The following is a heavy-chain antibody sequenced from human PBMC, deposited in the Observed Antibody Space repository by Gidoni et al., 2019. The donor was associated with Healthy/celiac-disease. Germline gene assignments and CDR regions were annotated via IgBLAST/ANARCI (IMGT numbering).Heavy chain of an antibody. CDR1: GFTFSSYR. V-gene: IGHV3-21*01. Sequence: EVQLVESGGGLVTPGGSLRLSCAASGFTFSSYRMNWVRQAPGKGLEWVSSNSSSSSNIYYADSVKGRFTISRDNAKNSLYLQMNSLRAEDTAVYYCARERVTMVQGDFEHWGQGTLVTVSS. CDR3: ARERVTMVQGDFEH. D-gene: IGHD3-10*01. J-gene: IGHJ1*01. CDR2: NSSSSSNI.